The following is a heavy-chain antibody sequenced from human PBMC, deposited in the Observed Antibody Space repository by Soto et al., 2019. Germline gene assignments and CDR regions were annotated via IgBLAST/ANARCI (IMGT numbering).Heavy chain of an antibody. D-gene: IGHD1-26*01. J-gene: IGHJ4*02. CDR3: AKDFEREGWSYYFDY. Sequence: QVQLVESGGGVVQPGRSLRLSCAASGFTFSSYGMHWVRQAPGKGLEWVAVISYDGSNKYYADSVKGRFTISRDNSKNTLYLQMNSLRAEDTAVYYCAKDFEREGWSYYFDYWGQGTLVTVSS. V-gene: IGHV3-30*18. CDR2: ISYDGSNK. CDR1: GFTFSSYG.